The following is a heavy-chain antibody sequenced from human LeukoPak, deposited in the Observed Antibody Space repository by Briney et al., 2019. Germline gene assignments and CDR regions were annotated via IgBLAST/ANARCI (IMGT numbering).Heavy chain of an antibody. V-gene: IGHV4-38-2*02. CDR2: IYLSGST. D-gene: IGHD3-22*01. CDR1: GYSISSGYY. Sequence: SETLSLTCTVSGYSISSGYYWGWIRQPPGKGLEWIGSIYLSGSTYYNPSLKSRVTISVDTSKNQFSLKLSSVTAADTAVYYCARTDSSGYYYDYWGQGTLVTVSS. CDR3: ARTDSSGYYYDY. J-gene: IGHJ4*02.